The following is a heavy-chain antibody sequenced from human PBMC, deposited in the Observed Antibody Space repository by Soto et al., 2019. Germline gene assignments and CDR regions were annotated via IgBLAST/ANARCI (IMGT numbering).Heavy chain of an antibody. CDR2: IYYSGST. CDR3: ARVLNYDILTDAFYI. CDR1: GGSISSYY. D-gene: IGHD3-9*01. J-gene: IGHJ3*02. V-gene: IGHV4-59*01. Sequence: SETLSLTCTVSGGSISSYYWSWIRQPPGKGLEWIGYIYYSGSTNYNPSLKSRVTISVDTSKNQFSLKLSSVTAADTAVYYCARVLNYDILTDAFYIWGQGTMVTVSS.